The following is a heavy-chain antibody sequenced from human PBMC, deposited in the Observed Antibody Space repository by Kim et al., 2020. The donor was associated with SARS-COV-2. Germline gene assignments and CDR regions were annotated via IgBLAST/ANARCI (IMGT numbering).Heavy chain of an antibody. J-gene: IGHJ4*02. D-gene: IGHD2-15*01. CDR3: AKDEGVGGSTPLDY. Sequence: GGSLRLSCAASGFTFISYAMHWVRQAPGKGLEWVAVIWYDGSHKYYADSVKGRFTISRDNSKNTLYLQMNSLRAEDTAVYYCAKDEGVGGSTPLDYWGQGTLVTVSS. CDR2: IWYDGSHK. CDR1: GFTFISYA. V-gene: IGHV3-33*06.